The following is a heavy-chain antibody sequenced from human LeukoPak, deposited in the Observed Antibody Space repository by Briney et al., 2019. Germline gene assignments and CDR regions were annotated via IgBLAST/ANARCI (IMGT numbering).Heavy chain of an antibody. Sequence: SETLSLTCTVSGGSISSYYWSWIRQPPGKGLEWIGYIYYSGSTNYNPSLKSRVTISVDTSKNQFSLKLSSVTAADTAVYYCARGGGSFDYWGQGTLVTVSS. D-gene: IGHD1-26*01. V-gene: IGHV4-59*01. CDR2: IYYSGST. CDR1: GGSISSYY. CDR3: ARGGGSFDY. J-gene: IGHJ4*02.